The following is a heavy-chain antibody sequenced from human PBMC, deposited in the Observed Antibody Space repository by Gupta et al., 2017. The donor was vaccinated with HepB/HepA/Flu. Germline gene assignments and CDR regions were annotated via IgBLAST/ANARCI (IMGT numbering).Heavy chain of an antibody. CDR3: ARVTVTDYYYYYYMDV. CDR1: GFTFSSYS. J-gene: IGHJ6*03. CDR2: ISSSSSTI. V-gene: IGHV3-48*02. D-gene: IGHD4-17*01. Sequence: EVQLVESGGGLVQPGGSLRLSCAASGFTFSSYSMNWVRQAPGKGLEWVSYISSSSSTIYYADSVKGRFTISRDNAKNSLYLQMNSLRDEDTAVYYCARVTVTDYYYYYYMDVWGKGTTVTVSS.